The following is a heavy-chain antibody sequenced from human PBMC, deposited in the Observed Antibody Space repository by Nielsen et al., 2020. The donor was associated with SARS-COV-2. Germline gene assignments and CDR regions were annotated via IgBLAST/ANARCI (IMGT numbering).Heavy chain of an antibody. CDR2: IDAAGYT. CDR3: ASLPHGYDYGRYYYYGMDV. CDR1: GFTFSSYD. J-gene: IGHJ6*02. V-gene: IGHV3-13*04. D-gene: IGHD5-18*01. Sequence: GGSLRLSCTASGFTFSSYDIHWVRQPTGKGLEWVSSIDAAGYTYYAGSVKGRFTISRENAKDSVYLQMNSLRAGDTAVYYCASLPHGYDYGRYYYYGMDVWGQGTTVTVSS.